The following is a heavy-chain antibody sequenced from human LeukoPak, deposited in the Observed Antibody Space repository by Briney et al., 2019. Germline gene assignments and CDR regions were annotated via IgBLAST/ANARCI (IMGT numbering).Heavy chain of an antibody. Sequence: GGSLRLSCAASGFTFSSYGMHWVREAPGKRLGRVAFIRYDGSNKYYADSVKGGFTLSRDNSKNTLYLQINSLRAEDTAVYYCAKDKPEYSSSAYYFDYWGQGTLVTVSS. CDR1: GFTFSSYG. CDR3: AKDKPEYSSSAYYFDY. D-gene: IGHD6-6*01. CDR2: IRYDGSNK. J-gene: IGHJ4*02. V-gene: IGHV3-30*02.